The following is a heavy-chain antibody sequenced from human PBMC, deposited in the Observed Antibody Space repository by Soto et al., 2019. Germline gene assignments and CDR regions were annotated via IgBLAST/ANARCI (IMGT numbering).Heavy chain of an antibody. CDR3: ATDERGEMSTLGYSHY. V-gene: IGHV1-69*01. Sequence: QVQLVQSGAEVKKPGSSVKVSCKASGGTFSNYAFSWVRQAPGQGLEWMGGIITLFETPTYAQRFQGRLTITADESTRTAYMELSSLRSDDTAVYFCATDERGEMSTLGYSHYWGQGTRVTVSS. D-gene: IGHD3-10*01. CDR1: GGTFSNYA. CDR2: IITLFETP. J-gene: IGHJ4*02.